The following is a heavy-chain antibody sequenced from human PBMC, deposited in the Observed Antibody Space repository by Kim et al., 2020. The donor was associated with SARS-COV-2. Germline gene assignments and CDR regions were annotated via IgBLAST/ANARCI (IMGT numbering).Heavy chain of an antibody. CDR2: INPNSGGT. Sequence: ASVKVSCKASGYTFTGYYMHWVRQAPGQGLEWMGWINPNSGGTNYAQKFQGWVTMTRDTSISTAYMELSRLRSDDTAVYYCASGEDIVGATRWFDPWGQGTLVTVSS. J-gene: IGHJ5*02. CDR1: GYTFTGYY. D-gene: IGHD1-26*01. V-gene: IGHV1-2*04. CDR3: ASGEDIVGATRWFDP.